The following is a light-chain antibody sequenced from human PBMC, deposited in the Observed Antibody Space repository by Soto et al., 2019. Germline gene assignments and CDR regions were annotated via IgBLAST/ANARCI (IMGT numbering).Light chain of an antibody. CDR1: SGHSSYA. V-gene: IGLV4-69*02. J-gene: IGLJ3*02. CDR2: LNSDGSH. Sequence: QSVLTQSPSASASLGASVKLTCTLSSGHSSYAIAWHQQRPEKGPRYLMKLNSDGSHSKGDGIPDRFSGSSSGAERYLTTSSLQSEDEADYYCQTWGTGVRVFGGGTKLTVL. CDR3: QTWGTGVRV.